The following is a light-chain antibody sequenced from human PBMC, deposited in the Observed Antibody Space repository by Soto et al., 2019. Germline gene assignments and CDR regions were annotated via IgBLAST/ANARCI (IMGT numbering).Light chain of an antibody. CDR1: SSDVGSYNL. V-gene: IGLV2-23*01. CDR3: CSYVGASIYV. CDR2: EAT. J-gene: IGLJ1*01. Sequence: QSALTQPASVSGSPGQSIIISCTGSSSDVGSYNLVSWYQHRPGKAPKVMIYEATKRPSGVSNRFSGSTSGSTASLTISGLQTEDEADYYCCSYVGASIYVFGTGTKVTVL.